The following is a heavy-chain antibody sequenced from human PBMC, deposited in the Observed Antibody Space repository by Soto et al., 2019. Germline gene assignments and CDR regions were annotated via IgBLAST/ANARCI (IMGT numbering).Heavy chain of an antibody. Sequence: GESLKISCKGSGYSFTSYWIGWVRQMPGKGLEWMGIIYPGDSDTRYSPSFQGQVTISADKSISTAYLQWSSLKASDTAMYYCARHPKLHFAAGPLGSPWFEPWGQGTRVTVAS. CDR1: GYSFTSYW. J-gene: IGHJ5*02. V-gene: IGHV5-51*01. CDR3: ARHPKLHFAAGPLGSPWFEP. D-gene: IGHD2-15*01. CDR2: IYPGDSDT.